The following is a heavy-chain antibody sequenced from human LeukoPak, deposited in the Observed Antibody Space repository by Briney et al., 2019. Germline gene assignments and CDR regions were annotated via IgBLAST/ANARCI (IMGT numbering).Heavy chain of an antibody. V-gene: IGHV3-30*03. Sequence: PGGSLRLSCAASGFTFSSYGMHWVRQAPGKGLEWVAVISYDGSNKYYADSVKGRFTISRDNSKNTPYLQMNSLRAEDTAVYYCARDTHGMDVWGQGTTVTVSS. CDR3: ARDTHGMDV. J-gene: IGHJ6*02. CDR2: ISYDGSNK. CDR1: GFTFSSYG.